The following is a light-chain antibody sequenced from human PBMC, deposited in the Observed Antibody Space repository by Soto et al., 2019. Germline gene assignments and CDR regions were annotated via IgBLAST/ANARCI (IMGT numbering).Light chain of an antibody. CDR2: EDN. V-gene: IGLV6-57*04. CDR3: QSSDTTTRQRV. Sequence: NFMLTQPHSVSDSPGKTVTISCTSSSGSIAGVYVQWSQQRPGSAPTTVIFEDNQRPSGVPDRFSGSIDSSSNSASLTISGLKTEDEADYYCQSSDTTTRQRVFGGGTKLTVL. J-gene: IGLJ3*02. CDR1: SGSIAGVY.